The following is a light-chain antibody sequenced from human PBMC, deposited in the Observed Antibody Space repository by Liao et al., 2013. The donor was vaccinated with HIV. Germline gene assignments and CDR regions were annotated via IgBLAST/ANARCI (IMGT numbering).Light chain of an antibody. CDR2: YDS. CDR1: NIGSKT. Sequence: SYELAQPPSVSLAPGKTARIPCGGNNIGSKTVHWYQQKPGQAPVLVIYYDSDRPSGIPERFSGSNSGNTATLTISRVEAGDEADYYCQVWDSSSDPWVFGGGTKLTVL. J-gene: IGLJ3*02. CDR3: QVWDSSSDPWV. V-gene: IGLV3-21*01.